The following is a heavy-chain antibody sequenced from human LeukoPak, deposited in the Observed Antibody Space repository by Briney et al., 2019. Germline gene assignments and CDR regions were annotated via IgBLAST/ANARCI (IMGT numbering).Heavy chain of an antibody. CDR1: GGTFSSYA. D-gene: IGHD6-6*01. CDR2: INPNSGGT. V-gene: IGHV1-2*02. J-gene: IGHJ4*02. CDR3: ARALYSSSSRFDY. Sequence: ASVKVSCKASGGTFSSYAISWVRQAPGQGLEWMGWINPNSGGTNYAQKFQGRVTMTRDTSISTAYMELSRLRSDDTAVYYCARALYSSSSRFDYWGQGTLVTVSS.